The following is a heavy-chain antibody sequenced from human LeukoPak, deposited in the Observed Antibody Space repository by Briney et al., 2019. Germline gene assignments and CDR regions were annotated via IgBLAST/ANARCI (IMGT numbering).Heavy chain of an antibody. D-gene: IGHD6-19*01. V-gene: IGHV1-8*01. CDR1: GYTFTSYD. J-gene: IGHJ4*02. Sequence: ASVKVSCKASGYTFTSYDINWVRQATGQGLEWMGWMNPNSGNTGYAQKFQGRVTMTRNTSISTAYMELSSLRSEDTAVYYCAREAGGQWLAQPSGDIDYWGQGTLVTVSS. CDR3: AREAGGQWLAQPSGDIDY. CDR2: MNPNSGNT.